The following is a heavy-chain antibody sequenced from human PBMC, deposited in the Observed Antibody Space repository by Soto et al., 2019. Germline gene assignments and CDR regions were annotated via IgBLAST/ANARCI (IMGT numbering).Heavy chain of an antibody. CDR3: ARDHGRRTIGW. V-gene: IGHV3-53*01. CDR1: GVTVSNNY. D-gene: IGHD1-26*01. CDR2: MYSTGIT. J-gene: IGHJ4*02. Sequence: EVQLVESGGGLIQPGGSLRLSCAASGVTVSNNYRSWVRQPPGKGLEWVSVMYSTGITSYADSVKGRFTISRDNSKNTVYLQMNRLRVEGTGVCYCARDHGRRTIGWWGQGERVTVSS.